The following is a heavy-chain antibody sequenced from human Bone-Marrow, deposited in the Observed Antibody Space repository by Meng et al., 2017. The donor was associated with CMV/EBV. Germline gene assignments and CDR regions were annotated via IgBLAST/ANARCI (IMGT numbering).Heavy chain of an antibody. CDR2: IRYDRSNK. V-gene: IGHV3-30*02. J-gene: IGHJ4*02. Sequence: GESLKISCAASGFTFSSYGMHWVRQAPGKGLEWVAYIRYDRSNKYYADSVKGRFTISRDNSKNTLYLQMNSLRVDDTAVYYCVRYYYDSRLLDYWGQGTLVTVSS. D-gene: IGHD3-22*01. CDR1: GFTFSSYG. CDR3: VRYYYDSRLLDY.